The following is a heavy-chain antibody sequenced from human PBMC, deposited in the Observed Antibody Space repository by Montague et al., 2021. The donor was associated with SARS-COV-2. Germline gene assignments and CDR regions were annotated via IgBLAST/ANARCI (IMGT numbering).Heavy chain of an antibody. CDR2: LYTGDRI. J-gene: IGHJ4*02. D-gene: IGHD2-2*01. CDR3: ATMPDFDY. CDR1: GFTVSSNY. V-gene: IGHV3-53*04. Sequence: SLRLSCAASGFTVSSNYMSWVRQAPGEGLEWVSALYTGDRIYYADSVKGRFTISRHNSKNTLYLQMNSLRTEDTAIYYCATMPDFDYWGQGTLVTVSS.